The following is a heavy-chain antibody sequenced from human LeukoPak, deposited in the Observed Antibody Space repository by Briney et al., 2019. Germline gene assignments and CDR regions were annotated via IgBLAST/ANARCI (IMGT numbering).Heavy chain of an antibody. CDR3: ARRRYYDGSGYLE. CDR2: IYYSGRT. CDR1: GYSISSGYY. D-gene: IGHD3-22*01. Sequence: SETLSLTCAVSGYSISSGYYWDWIRQPPGKGLEWIGTIYYSGRTYYSPSLKSRVTMSVDTSNNQFSLNLRSVTAADTAVYYCARRRYYDGSGYLEWGQGTLLSVSS. V-gene: IGHV4-38-2*01. J-gene: IGHJ1*01.